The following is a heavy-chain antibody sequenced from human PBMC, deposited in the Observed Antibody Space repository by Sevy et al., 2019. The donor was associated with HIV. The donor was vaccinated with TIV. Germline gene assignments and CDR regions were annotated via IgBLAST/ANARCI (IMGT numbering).Heavy chain of an antibody. Sequence: GGSLRLSCAASGFTVSSNYMSWVRQAPGKGLEWVSVIYSGGSTYYADSVKGRFTISRDNSKNTLYLQMNSLRAEDTAVYDCARGGGYDYVWGSYRHPDIWGQGTMVTVSS. CDR2: IYSGGST. D-gene: IGHD3-16*02. J-gene: IGHJ3*02. CDR3: ARGGGYDYVWGSYRHPDI. CDR1: GFTVSSNY. V-gene: IGHV3-53*01.